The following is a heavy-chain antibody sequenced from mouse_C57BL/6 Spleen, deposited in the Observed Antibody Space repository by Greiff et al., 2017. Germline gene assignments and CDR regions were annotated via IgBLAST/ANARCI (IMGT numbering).Heavy chain of an antibody. D-gene: IGHD2-4*01. CDR2: ISYDGSN. V-gene: IGHV3-6*01. CDR1: GYSITSGYY. Sequence: DVKLQESGPGLVKPSQSLSLTCSVTGYSITSGYYWNWIRQFPGNKLEWMGYISYDGSNNYNPSLKNRISITRDTSKNQFFLKLNSVTTEDTATYYCARGDYPWFAYWGQGTLVTVSA. J-gene: IGHJ3*01. CDR3: ARGDYPWFAY.